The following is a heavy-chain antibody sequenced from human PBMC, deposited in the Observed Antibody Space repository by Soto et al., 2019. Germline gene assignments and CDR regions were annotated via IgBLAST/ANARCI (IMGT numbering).Heavy chain of an antibody. D-gene: IGHD1-26*01. CDR3: ARGIDAGVDY. CDR1: GYTFSRLD. J-gene: IGHJ4*02. CDR2: MSPGSGRT. V-gene: IGHV1-8*02. Sequence: ASVQVSCKASGYTFSRLDINWVRQATGQGLEWMGWMSPGSGRTGYAQNFEARVTMTRDTSISTAYMELSGLTSEDTAVYYCARGIDAGVDYWGQGTLVTVAS.